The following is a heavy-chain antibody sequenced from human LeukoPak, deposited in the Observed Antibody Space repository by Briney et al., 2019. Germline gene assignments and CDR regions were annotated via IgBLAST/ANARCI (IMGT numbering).Heavy chain of an antibody. V-gene: IGHV3-48*04. CDR1: GFTFSSYS. CDR3: ASGFDSRFFDK. CDR2: ISSSSSTI. J-gene: IGHJ4*02. D-gene: IGHD3-22*01. Sequence: GGSLRLSCAASGFTFSSYSMNWVRQAPGKGLEWVSYISSSSSTIYYADSVKGRFTISRDNAKNSLYLQMNSLRAEDTAVYYCASGFDSRFFDKWGQGTLVTVSS.